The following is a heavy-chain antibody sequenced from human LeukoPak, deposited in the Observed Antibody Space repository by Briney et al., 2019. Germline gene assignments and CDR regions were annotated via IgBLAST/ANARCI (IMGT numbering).Heavy chain of an antibody. CDR3: ARTNGGFDY. D-gene: IGHD3-10*01. V-gene: IGHV3-74*01. Sequence: GGSLRLSCAASGFTFSSHWMHWVRQAPGKGLVWVSRINSDGTITNYADSVKGRFTISRDNAKNTLYLQMNSLRAEDTAVYYCARTNGGFDYWGQGTLVTVSS. J-gene: IGHJ4*02. CDR1: GFTFSSHW. CDR2: INSDGTIT.